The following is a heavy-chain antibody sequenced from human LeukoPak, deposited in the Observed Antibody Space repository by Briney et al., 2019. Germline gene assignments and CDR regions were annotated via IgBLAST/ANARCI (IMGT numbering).Heavy chain of an antibody. CDR1: GFTFDDYA. CDR3: AKDTYYYDSSDYEGPSFDY. Sequence: GGSLRLSCAAPGFTFDDYAMHWVRQAPGKGLEWVSLISGDGGSTYYADSVKGRFTISRDNSKNSLYLQMNSLRTEDTALYYCAKDTYYYDSSDYEGPSFDYWGQGTLVTVSS. CDR2: ISGDGGST. V-gene: IGHV3-43*02. J-gene: IGHJ4*02. D-gene: IGHD3-22*01.